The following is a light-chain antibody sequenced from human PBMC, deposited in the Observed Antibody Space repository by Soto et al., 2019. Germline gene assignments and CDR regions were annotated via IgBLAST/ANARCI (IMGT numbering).Light chain of an antibody. CDR2: GAS. CDR3: KQYGSSGT. J-gene: IGKJ1*01. CDR1: QSVDIN. Sequence: EIVLTQSPATLSVSPGERVTLSCRASQSVDINLAWYQQKPGQAPRLLIYGASTKATDMPGRFSGRGSGTEFTLTISRLEPEDFAVYYCKQYGSSGTFGQGTKVDIK. V-gene: IGKV3-15*01.